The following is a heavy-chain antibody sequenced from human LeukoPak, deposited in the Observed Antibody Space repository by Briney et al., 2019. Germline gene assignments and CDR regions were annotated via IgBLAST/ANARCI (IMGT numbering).Heavy chain of an antibody. CDR1: GYIFTNFW. J-gene: IGHJ4*02. CDR3: ARPNRGALFDY. D-gene: IGHD1-14*01. Sequence: GASLQISCEVSGYIFTNFWIGWVRQLPGKGLEWMGIIYPDDYNTIYSPSFQGQVTISADKSISTVYLQWSSLKASDTAIYYCARPNRGALFDYWGQGTLVTVSS. V-gene: IGHV5-51*01. CDR2: IYPDDYNT.